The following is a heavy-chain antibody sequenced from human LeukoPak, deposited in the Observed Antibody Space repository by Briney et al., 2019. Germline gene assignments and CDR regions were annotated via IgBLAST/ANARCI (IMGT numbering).Heavy chain of an antibody. CDR2: IYPGDSDT. J-gene: IGHJ3*02. CDR3: ARPTTHEDDAFDI. D-gene: IGHD1-1*01. V-gene: IGHV5-51*01. Sequence: GESLKISCQGSGYNFANDWIGWVRQMPGKGLECIGIIYPGDSDTIYSPSFQGQVTISADKSISTAYLQWSSLKASGSAMYYCARPTTHEDDAFDIWGQGTMVTVSS. CDR1: GYNFANDW.